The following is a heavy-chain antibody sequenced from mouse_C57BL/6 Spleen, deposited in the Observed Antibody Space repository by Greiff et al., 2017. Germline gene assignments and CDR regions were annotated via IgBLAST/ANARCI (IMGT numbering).Heavy chain of an antibody. D-gene: IGHD2-2*01. V-gene: IGHV5-9*01. Sequence: EVNVVESGGGLVKPGGSLKLSCAASGFTFSSYTMSWVRQTPEQRLEWVATISGGGGNTYYPDSVKGRFTISRDNAKNTLYLQMSSLRSEDTALYYCARQVSFSTMVTTYYVDYWGQGTTLTVSS. CDR2: ISGGGGNT. CDR1: GFTFSSYT. J-gene: IGHJ2*01. CDR3: ARQVSFSTMVTTYYVDY.